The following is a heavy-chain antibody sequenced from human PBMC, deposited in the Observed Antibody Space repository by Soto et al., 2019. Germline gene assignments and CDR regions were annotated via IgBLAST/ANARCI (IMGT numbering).Heavy chain of an antibody. CDR3: ARDLAYCGGDCYPIDY. CDR2: ISAYNGNT. V-gene: IGHV1-18*01. Sequence: QVQLVQAGAEVKKPGASVKVSCKDSGYTFTSNGISWVRQDPGQGLEWMGWISAYNGNTNYAQKLQGRVTMTPDTSTSTSYMGVRRLRADDTAVYYCARDLAYCGGDCYPIDYWGQGTLVTVSS. J-gene: IGHJ4*02. D-gene: IGHD2-21*02. CDR1: GYTFTSNG.